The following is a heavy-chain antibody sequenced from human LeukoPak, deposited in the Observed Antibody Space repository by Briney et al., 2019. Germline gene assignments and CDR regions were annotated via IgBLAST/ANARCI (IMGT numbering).Heavy chain of an antibody. CDR3: AKHRSSYSGYEIVTNYFDY. Sequence: ASVKVSCKASGYTFTSYGINWVRQAPGQGLEWMGWVNGYNGNTDYVQKFRGRVTITTDTSTRTAYMELRSLRSDDTAVYYCAKHRSSYSGYEIVTNYFDYWGQGTLVTVSS. D-gene: IGHD5-12*01. CDR1: GYTFTSYG. J-gene: IGHJ4*02. V-gene: IGHV1-18*01. CDR2: VNGYNGNT.